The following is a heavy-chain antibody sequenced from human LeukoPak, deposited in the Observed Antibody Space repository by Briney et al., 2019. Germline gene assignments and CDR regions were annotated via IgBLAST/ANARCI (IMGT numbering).Heavy chain of an antibody. CDR3: ARSAHYIYEDYQEFDY. CDR2: INPSGGST. Sequence: ASVKVSCKASGYTFTSYYMHWVRQAPGQGLEWMGIINPSGGSTSYAQKFQGRVTMTRNTSISTAYMELSSLRSEDTAVYYCARSAHYIYEDYQEFDYWGQGTLVTVSS. D-gene: IGHD4-17*01. J-gene: IGHJ4*02. V-gene: IGHV1-46*01. CDR1: GYTFTSYY.